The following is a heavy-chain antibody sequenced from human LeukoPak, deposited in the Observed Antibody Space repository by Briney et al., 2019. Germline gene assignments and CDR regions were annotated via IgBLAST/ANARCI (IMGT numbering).Heavy chain of an antibody. Sequence: SETLSLTCGVSGGSIRPYYWTWVRQPPGKGLEWLSYIYYSGDTRYNPSLKSRVTMSGDTSKNQFSLKLSSVTAADTAVYYCARFVLELIALRSVMGAFEIWGQGIMVSVSS. CDR2: IYYSGDT. J-gene: IGHJ3*02. D-gene: IGHD3-3*01. V-gene: IGHV4-59*01. CDR3: ARFVLELIALRSVMGAFEI. CDR1: GGSIRPYY.